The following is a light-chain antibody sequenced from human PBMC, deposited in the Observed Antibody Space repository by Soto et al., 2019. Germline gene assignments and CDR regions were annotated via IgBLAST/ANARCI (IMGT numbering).Light chain of an antibody. V-gene: IGKV3D-15*01. Sequence: EIVLTQSPGTLSLSQVERATLSSRASQSVSSSYLAWYQQKPGQAPRLLIYGASTRATGIPARFSGSGSGTEFTLTISSLQSEDFAVYYCQQYNNWPRTFGQGTRLEIK. CDR1: QSVSSSY. J-gene: IGKJ5*01. CDR2: GAS. CDR3: QQYNNWPRT.